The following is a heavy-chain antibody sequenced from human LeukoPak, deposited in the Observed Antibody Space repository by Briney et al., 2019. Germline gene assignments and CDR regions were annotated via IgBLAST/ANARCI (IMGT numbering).Heavy chain of an antibody. CDR3: ARGLLSNSQRGHFDY. CDR1: GFTFSTYV. CDR2: MSSDGSNK. Sequence: GGSLRLSCAASGFTFSTYVMHWVRQAPGKGLEWVAVMSSDGSNKYCADSVKGRFTISRDNTKNTLFLQMNSLRIEDTAVYYCARGLLSNSQRGHFDYWGQGALVSVSS. J-gene: IGHJ4*02. D-gene: IGHD1-26*01. V-gene: IGHV3-30*03.